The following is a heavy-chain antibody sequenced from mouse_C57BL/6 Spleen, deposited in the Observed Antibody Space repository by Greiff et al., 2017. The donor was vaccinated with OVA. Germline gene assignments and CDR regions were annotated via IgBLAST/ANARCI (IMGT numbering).Heavy chain of an antibody. CDR3: ESSGVVIDTVVAREFAY. Sequence: QVQLKQSGPELVKPGATVKLSCKASGYTFTSYDINWVKQRPGQGLEWIGWIYPRDGSTKYNEKFKGKATLTVDTTSSTTYMELHSLTSEDSAVYCYESSGVVIDTVVAREFAYWGQGTLVTVSA. J-gene: IGHJ3*01. CDR1: GYTFTSYD. V-gene: IGHV1-85*01. CDR2: IYPRDGST. D-gene: IGHD1-1*01.